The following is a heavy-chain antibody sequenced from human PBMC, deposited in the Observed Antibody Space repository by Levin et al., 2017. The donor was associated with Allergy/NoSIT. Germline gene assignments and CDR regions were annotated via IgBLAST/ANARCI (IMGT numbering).Heavy chain of an antibody. V-gene: IGHV3-23*01. CDR2: ITDSGGAT. CDR1: RSTFSSYG. D-gene: IGHD4-11*01. Sequence: TGGSLRLSCAASRSTFSSYGMSWVRQAPGKGPEWVSTITDSGGATYYPDSVRGRFTISRDNSKNTLYLQMNSLRVEDTALYYCAKDSSNSWFDYWGQGTLVTVSS. J-gene: IGHJ4*02. CDR3: AKDSSNSWFDY.